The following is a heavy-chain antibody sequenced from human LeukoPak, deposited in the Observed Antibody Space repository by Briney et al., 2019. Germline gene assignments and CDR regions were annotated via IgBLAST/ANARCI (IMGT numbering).Heavy chain of an antibody. J-gene: IGHJ4*01. D-gene: IGHD3-16*01. CDR2: IDSAGGGT. CDR3: ASDAFVGPVTASLSF. CDR1: GFTFNSYP. Sequence: PWGSLRLSCSASGFTFNSYPMHWLRQAPGKGLEWVGRIDSAGGGTNYAASVRGRFTIFRANVKSTPSLQMTSLRVQDPALYYCASDAFVGPVTASLSFWGQGTLVSVSS. V-gene: IGHV3-74*01.